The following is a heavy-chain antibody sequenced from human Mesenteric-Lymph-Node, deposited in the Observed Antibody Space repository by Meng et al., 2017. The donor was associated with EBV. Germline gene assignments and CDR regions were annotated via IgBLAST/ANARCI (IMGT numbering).Heavy chain of an antibody. J-gene: IGHJ4*02. CDR2: ISYDGTTK. D-gene: IGHD1-7*01. CDR1: GFSFSDYA. V-gene: IGHV3-30-3*01. CDR3: VRYGNLFLDS. Sequence: VQRGGSGGCVVQSGTSLSLSCAGSGFSFSDYAFNWVRQAPGKGLEWVAVISYDGTTKYYADSVKGRFTISRDNSQDTLFLQMDSLTTEDTALYYCVRYGNLFLDSWGQGTLVTVSS.